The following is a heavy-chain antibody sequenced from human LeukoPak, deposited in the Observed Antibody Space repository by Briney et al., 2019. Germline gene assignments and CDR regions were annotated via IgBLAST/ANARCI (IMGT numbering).Heavy chain of an antibody. J-gene: IGHJ4*02. CDR3: ARDGQWLALDY. CDR2: INSDGSST. Sequence: PGGSLRLSCAASGFTFSSYWMHWVRQAPGKGLVWVSRINSDGSSTSYADSVRGRFTISRDNAKNTLYLQMNSLRAEDTAVYYCARDGQWLALDYWGQGTLVTVSS. CDR1: GFTFSSYW. V-gene: IGHV3-74*01. D-gene: IGHD6-19*01.